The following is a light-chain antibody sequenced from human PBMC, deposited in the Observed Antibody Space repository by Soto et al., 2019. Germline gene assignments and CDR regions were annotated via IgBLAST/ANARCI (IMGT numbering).Light chain of an antibody. CDR2: EVS. J-gene: IGKJ1*01. V-gene: IGKV2-30*02. Sequence: DVVMTQSPLFLPVTLGQPASISCRSSQSLIHSDGNTYLSWFQQRPGQSPRRLIYEVSDRDSGGPERFTVRRSGTDFTLKIRGVEAEHVGLYYCLPGTHWPWTFGQGTEVE. CDR3: LPGTHWPWT. CDR1: QSLIHSDGNTY.